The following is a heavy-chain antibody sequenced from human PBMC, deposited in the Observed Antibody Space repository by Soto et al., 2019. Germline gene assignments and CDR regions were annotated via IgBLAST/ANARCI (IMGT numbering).Heavy chain of an antibody. J-gene: IGHJ5*01. CDR3: AGDPFQGFGS. V-gene: IGHV3-66*01. CDR2: IFGDGRA. Sequence: EVQLVESGGGLVQPGGSLRLSCAASGFTVGNNYMSWVRQAPTKGLEWLSVIFGDGRAYYADSVKGRFTVSRDSSANTLVLQINNLRAEDTAVYYCAGDPFQGFGSWGHGTLVTVSS. CDR1: GFTVGNNY.